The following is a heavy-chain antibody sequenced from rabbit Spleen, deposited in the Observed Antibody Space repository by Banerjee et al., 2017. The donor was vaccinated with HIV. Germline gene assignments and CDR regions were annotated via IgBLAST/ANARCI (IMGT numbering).Heavy chain of an antibody. V-gene: IGHV1S45*01. CDR2: IAGSSSGFT. CDR1: GFSFSSSDY. J-gene: IGHJ4*01. Sequence: QEQLVESGGGLVQPGGSLTLTCKASGFSFSSSDYICWVRQAPGKGLEWISCIAGSSSGFTYSATWATGRFTISKTSSTTVTLQMTSLTAADTATYFCARGIGDVYDLELWGPGTLVTVS. CDR3: ARGIGDVYDLEL. D-gene: IGHD6-1*01.